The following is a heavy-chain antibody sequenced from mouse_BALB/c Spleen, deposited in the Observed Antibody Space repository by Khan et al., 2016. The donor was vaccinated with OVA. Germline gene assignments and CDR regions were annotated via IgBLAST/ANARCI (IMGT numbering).Heavy chain of an antibody. V-gene: IGHV3-2*02. CDR2: ISNSGST. J-gene: IGHJ4*01. CDR1: GYSITRDYA. D-gene: IGHD4-1*01. Sequence: EVQLQESGPGLVKPSQSLSLTCTVTGYSITRDYAWNWIRQFPGNKLEWMGYISNSGSTTYNPSLKSRISITRDTSTNRFFLQLTSVTTEDTTTYYCSSELGRYYAMDYWGQGTSVTVAS. CDR3: SSELGRYYAMDY.